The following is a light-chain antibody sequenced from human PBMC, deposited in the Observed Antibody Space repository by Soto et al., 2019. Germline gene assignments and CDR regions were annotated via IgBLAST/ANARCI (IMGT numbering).Light chain of an antibody. CDR3: QQYSSLPHT. CDR2: GPS. CDR1: QSVSTTY. V-gene: IGKV3-20*01. J-gene: IGKJ2*01. Sequence: EIVLTQSPGTLSLSPGERATLSCRASQSVSTTYLTWYQQKPGQAPRLLVYGPSSRATGVPDRFSGSGSGSDFTLTISRLEPEDFAVYYCQQYSSLPHTFGQGTKLEVK.